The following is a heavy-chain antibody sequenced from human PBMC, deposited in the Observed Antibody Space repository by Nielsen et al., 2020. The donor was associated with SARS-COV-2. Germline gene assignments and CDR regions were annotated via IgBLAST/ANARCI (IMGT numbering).Heavy chain of an antibody. J-gene: IGHJ5*02. CDR2: MNPNSGNT. CDR3: ARDPYGGSLGGP. D-gene: IGHD5-12*01. V-gene: IGHV1-8*02. CDR1: GYTFTDYY. Sequence: ASVKVSCKASGYTFTDYYIHWVRQAPGQGLEWMGWMNPNSGNTGYAQKFQGRVTMTRNTSISTAYMELSSLRSEDTAVYYCARDPYGGSLGGPWGQGTLVTVSS.